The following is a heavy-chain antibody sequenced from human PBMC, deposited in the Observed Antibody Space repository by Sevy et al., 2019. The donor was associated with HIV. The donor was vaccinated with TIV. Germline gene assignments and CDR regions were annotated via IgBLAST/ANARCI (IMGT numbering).Heavy chain of an antibody. CDR3: ARGNIEITMMIVVFTGGIYYFDY. Sequence: SETLSLTCAVYGGSFSGYYWSWIRQPPGKGLEWIGEISHSGTVNYNPSLKSRVTISVDTSKDQFSLKLSSVTAAGTAVYYCARGNIEITMMIVVFTGGIYYFDYWGQGTLVTVSS. J-gene: IGHJ4*02. V-gene: IGHV4-34*01. CDR2: ISHSGTV. CDR1: GGSFSGYY. D-gene: IGHD3-22*01.